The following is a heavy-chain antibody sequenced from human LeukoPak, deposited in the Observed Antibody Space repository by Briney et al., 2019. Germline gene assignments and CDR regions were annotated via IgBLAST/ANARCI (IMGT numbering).Heavy chain of an antibody. CDR1: GFTFSSYA. D-gene: IGHD3-3*01. Sequence: GGSLRLSCAAPGFTFSSYAMSWVRQAPGKGLEWVSAISGSGGSTYYADSVKGRFTISRDNSKNTLYLQMNSLRAEDTAVYYCAKVAAANYDFWSGYYNWGQGTLVTVSS. J-gene: IGHJ4*02. CDR2: ISGSGGST. CDR3: AKVAAANYDFWSGYYN. V-gene: IGHV3-23*01.